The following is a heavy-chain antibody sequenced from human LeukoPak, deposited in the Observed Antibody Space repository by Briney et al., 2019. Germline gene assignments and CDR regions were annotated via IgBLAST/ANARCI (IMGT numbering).Heavy chain of an antibody. V-gene: IGHV3-30*02. CDR2: IRYDGSDK. J-gene: IGHJ5*02. CDR3: ATEGFDP. CDR1: GVTFSRYG. Sequence: GGSLRLSCAASGVTFSRYGMHWVRQAPGKGLEWVSFIRYDGSDKYYVDSVKGRLTISRDNSKNTLYLQLNSLRVEDTAVYYCATEGFDPWGQGTLVTVSS.